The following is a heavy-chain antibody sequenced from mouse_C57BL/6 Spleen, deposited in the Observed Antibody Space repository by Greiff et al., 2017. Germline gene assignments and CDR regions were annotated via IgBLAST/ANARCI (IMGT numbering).Heavy chain of an antibody. CDR1: GFSLTSYG. V-gene: IGHV2-5*01. D-gene: IGHD2-2*01. J-gene: IGHJ1*03. Sequence: VKLMESGPGLVQPSQSLSITCTVSGFSLTSYGVHWVRQSPGKGLEWLGVIWRGGSTDYNAAFMSRLSITKDNSKSQVFFKMNSLQADDTAIYYCAKTSYYGYDLDFDVWGTGTTVTVSS. CDR2: IWRGGST. CDR3: AKTSYYGYDLDFDV.